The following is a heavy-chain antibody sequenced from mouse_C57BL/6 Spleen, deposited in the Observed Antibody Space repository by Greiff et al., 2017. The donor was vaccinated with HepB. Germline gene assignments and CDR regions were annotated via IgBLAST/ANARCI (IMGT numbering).Heavy chain of an antibody. CDR1: GYTLTSYW. CDR3: ATVAMDY. V-gene: IGHV1-50*01. Sequence: VQLQQPGAELVKPGASVKLSCKASGYTLTSYWMQWVKQRPGQGLEWIGEIDPSDSYTNYNQKFKGKATLTVDTASSTAYMQLSSLTSEDSAVYYCATVAMDYWGQGTSVTVSS. CDR2: IDPSDSYT. J-gene: IGHJ4*01.